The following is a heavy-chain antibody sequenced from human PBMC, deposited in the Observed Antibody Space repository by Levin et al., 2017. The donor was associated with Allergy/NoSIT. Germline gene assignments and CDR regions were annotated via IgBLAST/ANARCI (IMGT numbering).Heavy chain of an antibody. V-gene: IGHV3-33*01. J-gene: IGHJ5*02. CDR1: GFTFSNYG. D-gene: IGHD4-11*01. Sequence: AGGSLRLSCAVSGFTFSNYGLHWVRQAPGKGLEWVAVTWYDESKTYYADSVKGRFTISRDNSKNTLYLQMNGLRVEDTAVYYCTRDPSPYSNYVANWFDHWGQGTLVTVSS. CDR2: TWYDESKT. CDR3: TRDPSPYSNYVANWFDH.